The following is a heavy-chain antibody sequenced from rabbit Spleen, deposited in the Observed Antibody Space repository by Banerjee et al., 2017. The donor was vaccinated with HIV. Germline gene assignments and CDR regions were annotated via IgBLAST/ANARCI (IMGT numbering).Heavy chain of an antibody. CDR1: GLSFSSNYW. D-gene: IGHD8-1*01. CDR3: ARDSGTSFSSYGMDL. Sequence: QSLEESGGDLVKPGASLTLTCTASGLSFSSNYWISWVRQAPGKGPEWIAWVYTGSSGNTNYASWAKGRFTITRSTSLNTVTLQMTRLTAADTATYFCARDSGTSFSSYGMDLWGQGTLVTVS. CDR2: VYTGSSGNT. J-gene: IGHJ6*01. V-gene: IGHV1S40*01.